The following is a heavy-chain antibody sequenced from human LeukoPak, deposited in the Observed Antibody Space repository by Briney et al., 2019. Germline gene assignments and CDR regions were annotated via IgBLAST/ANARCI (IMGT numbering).Heavy chain of an antibody. D-gene: IGHD3-10*01. V-gene: IGHV4-39*01. Sequence: PSETLSLTCSVSGASVTSGGFYWGWLRQSPGKGLEWIATIYYTGGTYYDPSLKSRVTISIDTSKNQFSLNVRSVSAAGTAVYYCARHSGSGSLSRPFDPWGQGTLVTVTS. CDR3: ARHSGSGSLSRPFDP. CDR1: GASVTSGGFY. J-gene: IGHJ5*02. CDR2: IYYTGGT.